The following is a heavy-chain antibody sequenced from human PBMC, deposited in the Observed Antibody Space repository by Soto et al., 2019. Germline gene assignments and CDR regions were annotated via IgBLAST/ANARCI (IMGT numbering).Heavy chain of an antibody. CDR2: IYPGDSDT. CDR1: GYSFTSYW. Sequence: PGESLKISCKGSGYSFTSYWIGWVRQMPGKGLEWMGIIYPGDSDTRYSPSFQGQVTISADKSISTAYLQWSSLKASDTAMYYCARFHPDSLFWSGYYYIYGMDVWGQGTTVTVSS. CDR3: ARFHPDSLFWSGYYYIYGMDV. J-gene: IGHJ6*02. D-gene: IGHD3-3*01. V-gene: IGHV5-51*01.